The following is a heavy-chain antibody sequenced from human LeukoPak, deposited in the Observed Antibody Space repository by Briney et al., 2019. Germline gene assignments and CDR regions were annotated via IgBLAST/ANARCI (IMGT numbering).Heavy chain of an antibody. CDR2: IYSSGSA. J-gene: IGHJ6*03. V-gene: IGHV4-4*07. D-gene: IGHD4-11*01. CDR3: ARAYSNPSYYYYYVDV. CDR1: GGSISSYY. Sequence: SETLSLTCTVSGGSISSYYWGWIRQPAGKGLEWIGRIYSSGSANYNPSLKSRVTISVDKSKNQFSLRLSSVTAADTAVYYCARAYSNPSYYYYYVDVWGKGTTVTVSS.